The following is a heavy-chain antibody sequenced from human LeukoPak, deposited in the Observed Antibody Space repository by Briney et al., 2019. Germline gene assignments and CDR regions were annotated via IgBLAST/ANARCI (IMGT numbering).Heavy chain of an antibody. J-gene: IGHJ4*02. D-gene: IGHD6-13*01. CDR1: GFTFSSYW. CDR3: KSGGAAPGNFDY. Sequence: QPGGSLRLSCAASGFTFSSYWMHWVRHTPGKGLVWVSRIKGDGSSTSYADSVKGRFTISRDNAKNTLYLQMNSLGVEDTAVYYCKSGGAAPGNFDYWGQGALVTVSS. V-gene: IGHV3-74*01. CDR2: IKGDGSST.